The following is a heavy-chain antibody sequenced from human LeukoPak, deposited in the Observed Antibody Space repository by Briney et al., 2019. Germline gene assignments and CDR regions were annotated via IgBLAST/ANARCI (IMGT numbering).Heavy chain of an antibody. CDR3: VSQSYSGSDNFYFHY. D-gene: IGHD1-26*01. V-gene: IGHV3-23*01. Sequence: PGGSLRLSCVTSGFMFSAYAMSWVRQAPGKGLEWVSIISGSGERTYYADSVRGRFTVSRDNSKNTLYLQMKSLGAEDTAVYYCVSQSYSGSDNFYFHYWGQGTLVAVSS. CDR1: GFMFSAYA. CDR2: ISGSGERT. J-gene: IGHJ4*02.